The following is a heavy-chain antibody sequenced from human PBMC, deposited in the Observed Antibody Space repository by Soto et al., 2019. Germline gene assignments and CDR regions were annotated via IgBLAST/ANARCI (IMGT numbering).Heavy chain of an antibody. CDR1: GFTFSNYA. J-gene: IGHJ4*02. V-gene: IGHV3-30*18. CDR2: VSHDGRNT. D-gene: IGHD6-19*01. CDR3: AKGGRQWLVTSDFNY. Sequence: GGSMRLSCAASGFTFSNYAMHWVRQAPGKGLEWVAVVSHDGRNTHYADSVKGRFTISRDSSKNTVSLEMTSLRAEDTAVYYCAKGGRQWLVTSDFNYWGQGALVTVSS.